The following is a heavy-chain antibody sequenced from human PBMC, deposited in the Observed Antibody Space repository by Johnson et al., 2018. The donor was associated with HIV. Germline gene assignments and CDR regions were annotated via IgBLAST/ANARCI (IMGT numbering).Heavy chain of an antibody. Sequence: VQLVESGEGVVQPGRSLRLSCAASGFTFSNYALHWVRQAPGKGLEWVAVISYDGSNKYYADSVKGRFTISRDNSKNTLYRQMNSLRAEDTAVYYCAKDRGGYYDSSGYGAFDIWGQGTMVTVSS. J-gene: IGHJ3*02. D-gene: IGHD3-22*01. CDR1: GFTFSNYA. CDR2: ISYDGSNK. CDR3: AKDRGGYYDSSGYGAFDI. V-gene: IGHV3-30*04.